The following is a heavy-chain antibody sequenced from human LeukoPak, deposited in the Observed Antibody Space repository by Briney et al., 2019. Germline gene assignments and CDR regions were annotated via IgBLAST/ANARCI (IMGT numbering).Heavy chain of an antibody. CDR3: ANTRVGATSEGAFDI. D-gene: IGHD1-26*01. V-gene: IGHV1-69*13. CDR1: GYTFTSYA. J-gene: IGHJ3*02. Sequence: ASVKVSCKASGYTFTSYAISWVRQAPGQGLEWMGGIIPIFGTANYAQKFQGRVTITADESTSTAYMELSSLRSEDTAVYYCANTRVGATSEGAFDIWGQGTMVTVSS. CDR2: IIPIFGTA.